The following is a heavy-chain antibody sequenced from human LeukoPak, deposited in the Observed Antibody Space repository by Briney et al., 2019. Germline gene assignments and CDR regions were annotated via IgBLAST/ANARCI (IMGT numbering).Heavy chain of an antibody. J-gene: IGHJ4*02. CDR3: WTTVTSPY. D-gene: IGHD4-17*01. Sequence: GRSLRLSCAASGFAFSSYAMHWVRQAPGKGLEWVAVISYDGSNKYYADSVKGRFTISRDNSKNTLYLQMNSLRAEDTAVYYGWTTVTSPYWGQGTQVTVSS. CDR2: ISYDGSNK. CDR1: GFAFSSYA. V-gene: IGHV3-30-3*01.